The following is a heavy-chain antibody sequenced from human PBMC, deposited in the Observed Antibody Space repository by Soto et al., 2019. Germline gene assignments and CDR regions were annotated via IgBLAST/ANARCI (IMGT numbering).Heavy chain of an antibody. Sequence: PSETLCVTCTLSGGTITIDDYHWTWIRQPPGKGLEWIGFIYYSGTYYNPSLRGRVTISVDTSKNEFSLKLSSVTAADTAVYYCARDLAYCASGSCYAKWGSWGQGTLVTVSS. CDR3: ARDLAYCASGSCYAKWGS. CDR1: GGTITIDDYH. J-gene: IGHJ4*02. CDR2: IYYSGT. V-gene: IGHV4-30-4*01. D-gene: IGHD2-15*01.